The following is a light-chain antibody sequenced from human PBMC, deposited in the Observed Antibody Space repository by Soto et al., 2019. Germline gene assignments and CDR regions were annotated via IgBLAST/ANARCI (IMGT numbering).Light chain of an antibody. CDR3: QRFNSYLRCD. Sequence: NTCRASQSVNQWLAWFQQKPGKVPKLLIFDASTLQTGIPSRFGVCASRTEFTLTICGLQPDDYAIYHCQRFNSYLRCDFGQGTKVDIK. J-gene: IGKJ1*01. V-gene: IGKV1-5*01. CDR2: DAS. CDR1: QSVNQW.